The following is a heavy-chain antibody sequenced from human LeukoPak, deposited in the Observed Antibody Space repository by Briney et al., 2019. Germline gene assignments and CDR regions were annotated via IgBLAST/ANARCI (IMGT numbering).Heavy chain of an antibody. V-gene: IGHV4-31*03. CDR2: IYYSGST. CDR1: GGSISSGGYY. D-gene: IGHD4-23*01. CDR3: ARGGNRVYYYYYGMDV. J-gene: IGHJ6*02. Sequence: SETLSLTCTVSGGSISSGGYYWSWIRQHPGKGLEWIGYIYYSGSTYYNPSLKSRVTISVDTSKNQFSLKLSSVTAADTAVYYCARGGNRVYYYYYGMDVWGQGTTVTVSS.